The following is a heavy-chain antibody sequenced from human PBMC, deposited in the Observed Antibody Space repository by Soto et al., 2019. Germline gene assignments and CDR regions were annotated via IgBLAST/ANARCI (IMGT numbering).Heavy chain of an antibody. CDR1: GFTFSGSA. D-gene: IGHD1-26*01. J-gene: IGHJ4*02. CDR3: TRDVVGAFDY. CDR2: IRSKANSYAT. Sequence: VQLVESGGGLVQPGGSLKLSCAASGFTFSGSAMHWVRQASGKGLEWVGRIRSKANSYATAYAASVKGRFTISRDDSKNTAYLQMNSLKTEDTAVYYCTRDVVGAFDYWGQGTLVTVSS. V-gene: IGHV3-73*02.